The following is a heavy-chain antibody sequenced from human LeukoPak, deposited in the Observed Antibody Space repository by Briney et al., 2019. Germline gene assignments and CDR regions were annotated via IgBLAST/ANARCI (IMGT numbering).Heavy chain of an antibody. Sequence: SQTLSLTCPVSGGSISSGGYYCSWIRQHPGKGLEWIGYIYYSGTTYYNPSLKSPVTISVDTSKNQFSLKLSSVTAADTAVYYCARAELTAAGWFDPWGQGTLVTVSS. CDR3: ARAELTAAGWFDP. CDR2: IYYSGTT. J-gene: IGHJ5*02. V-gene: IGHV4-31*01. CDR1: GGSISSGGYY. D-gene: IGHD6-13*01.